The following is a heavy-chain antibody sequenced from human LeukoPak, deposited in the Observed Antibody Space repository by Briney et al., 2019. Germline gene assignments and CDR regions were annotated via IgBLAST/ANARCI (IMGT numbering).Heavy chain of an antibody. CDR1: PFTFSSYG. J-gene: IGHJ4*02. CDR2: IQYDGSNQ. V-gene: IGHV3-30*02. D-gene: IGHD2-21*01. CDR3: AKAPVTSCRGAYCYPFDS. Sequence: GGSLRLSCAASPFTFSSYGMHWVRQAPGKGLEWVAYIQYDGSNQQYADSVRGRFTISRDNSKNTLYLQMNSLRAEDAAVYFCAKAPVTSCRGAYCYPFDSWGQGTLVTVSS.